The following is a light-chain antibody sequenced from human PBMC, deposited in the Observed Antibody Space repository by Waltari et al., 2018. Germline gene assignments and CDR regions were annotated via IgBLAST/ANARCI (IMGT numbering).Light chain of an antibody. Sequence: TCRASQVIGGCVAWYQQEPGKAPKLLIYSASTLQSGVPSRFSGSGSGTDFTLTISNLQPGDFATYYCQQAYSFPYTFGQGTNLEIK. CDR3: QQAYSFPYT. V-gene: IGKV1D-12*01. J-gene: IGKJ2*01. CDR2: SAS. CDR1: QVIGGC.